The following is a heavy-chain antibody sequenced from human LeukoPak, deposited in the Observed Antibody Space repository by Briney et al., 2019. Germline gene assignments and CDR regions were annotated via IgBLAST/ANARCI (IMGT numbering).Heavy chain of an antibody. CDR3: AKDWAVLGTMVPN. CDR1: GLIFGSYG. D-gene: IGHD5-12*01. CDR2: IRFDGTNK. Sequence: GGSRRLSCAASGLIFGSYGMHWVRQAPGKGLEWVAFIRFDGTNKYYAESVKGRFTISRDNPKNTLYLQMNSLRPEDTAVYYCAKDWAVLGTMVPNWGQGTVVTVSS. J-gene: IGHJ4*02. V-gene: IGHV3-30*02.